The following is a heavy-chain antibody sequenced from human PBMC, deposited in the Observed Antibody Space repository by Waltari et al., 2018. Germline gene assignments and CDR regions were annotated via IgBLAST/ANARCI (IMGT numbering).Heavy chain of an antibody. Sequence: QLQLQESGPGLVKPSETLSLTCTVSGGSISTSSYYWGWIRQPPGKGLEWMGGIIPIFGTANYAQKFQGRVTITADESTSTAYMELSSLRSEDTAVYYCARDPDTYYYDSSGYQPNDYWGQGTLVTVSS. CDR3: ARDPDTYYYDSSGYQPNDY. D-gene: IGHD3-22*01. CDR2: IIPIFGTA. J-gene: IGHJ4*02. CDR1: GGSISTSS. V-gene: IGHV1-69*01.